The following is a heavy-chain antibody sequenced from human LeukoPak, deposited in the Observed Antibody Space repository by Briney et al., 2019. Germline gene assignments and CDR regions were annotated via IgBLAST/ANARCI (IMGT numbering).Heavy chain of an antibody. Sequence: GGSWGFSCEASGLIFSSYGFHWFRKAPGKGLEWVTLISYDGRNQYYGQSVKGRFTISRDNSKNIVYLQMNSLRIEDTGVYAKDRREGYNGPHFWGLGALVTVSA. J-gene: IGHJ4*02. D-gene: IGHD5-24*01. V-gene: IGHV3-30*03. CDR3: DRREGYNGPHF. CDR2: ISYDGRNQ. CDR1: GLIFSSYG.